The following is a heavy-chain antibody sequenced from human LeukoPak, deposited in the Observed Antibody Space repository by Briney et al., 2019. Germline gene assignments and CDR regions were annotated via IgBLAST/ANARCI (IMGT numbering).Heavy chain of an antibody. CDR3: ARLSMRSGMDV. J-gene: IGHJ6*02. CDR2: IYYSGST. D-gene: IGHD3-22*01. V-gene: IGHV4-39*01. CDR1: GGSISSSSYY. Sequence: SETLSLTCTVSGGSISSSSYYWGWIRQPPGKGLEWIGSIYYSGSTYYNPSLKSRVTISVDTSKNQFSLKLSSVTAADTAVYYCARLSMRSGMDVWGQATTVTVSS.